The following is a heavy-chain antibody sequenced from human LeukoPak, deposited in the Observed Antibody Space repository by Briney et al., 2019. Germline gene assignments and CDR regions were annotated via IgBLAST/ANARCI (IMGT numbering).Heavy chain of an antibody. D-gene: IGHD4-11*01. CDR3: AREDSTTATFYFDY. V-gene: IGHV3-74*01. J-gene: IGHJ4*02. CDR2: ISNDGRST. Sequence: PGVSLRLSCAASTFTFSTYWMNWVRQVPGKGLVWLSRISNDGRSTSYADSVKGRFTISRDNAKNTLYLQMNSLRAEDTAVYYCAREDSTTATFYFDYWGLGTMVAVSS. CDR1: TFTFSTYW.